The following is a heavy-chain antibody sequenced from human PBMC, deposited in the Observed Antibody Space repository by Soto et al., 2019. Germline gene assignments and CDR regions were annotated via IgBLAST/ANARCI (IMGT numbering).Heavy chain of an antibody. CDR2: IYSIGPT. V-gene: IGHV3-53*01. D-gene: IGHD4-4*01. CDR3: TRGGTLTPGGS. J-gene: IGHJ5*02. CDR1: GFTISNNY. Sequence: PGGSLRLSCAASGFTISNNYMNWVRQAPGKGLEWVSVIYSIGPTYYADSVKGRFTISRDNSKNTLYLQMNSLRAEDTAVYFCTRGGTLTPGGSWGRGTLVTVSS.